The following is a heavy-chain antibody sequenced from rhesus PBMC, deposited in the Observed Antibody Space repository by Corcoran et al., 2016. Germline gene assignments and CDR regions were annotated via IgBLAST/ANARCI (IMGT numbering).Heavy chain of an antibody. CDR3: ARDRTGTIFDY. J-gene: IGHJ4*01. V-gene: IGHV4-106*01. CDR1: GGSISDCSY. CDR2: IYGSGGST. Sequence: QVQLPESGPGLVKPSETLSLTCAVSGGSISDCSYWIWTPQPPGKGLEWIGYIYGSGGSTYYNPSLKSRVTISTDTSKNQFSLKLSSVTAADTAVYYCARDRTGTIFDYWGQGVLVTVSS. D-gene: IGHD1-26*01.